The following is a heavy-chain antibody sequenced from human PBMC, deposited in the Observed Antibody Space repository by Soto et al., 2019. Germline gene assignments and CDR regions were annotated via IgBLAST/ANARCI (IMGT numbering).Heavy chain of an antibody. CDR2: ISVSGGST. D-gene: IGHD6-6*01. J-gene: IGHJ4*02. V-gene: IGHV3-23*01. CDR3: AKKRTGRQLVPAGPLDY. CDR1: GFTFSSYA. Sequence: EVQLLESGGGLVQPGGSLRLSCAAAGFTFSSYAMHWVRQAPGKGLEWVSGISVSGGSTDYADSVKGRFTVSRDNSKNTLYLQLHSLRAEDTAIYYCAKKRTGRQLVPAGPLDYWGQGTLVTVSS.